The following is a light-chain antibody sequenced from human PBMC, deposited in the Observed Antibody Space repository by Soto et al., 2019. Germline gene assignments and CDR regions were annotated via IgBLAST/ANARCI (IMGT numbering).Light chain of an antibody. CDR2: EVS. CDR1: SSDVGGYNY. J-gene: IGLJ1*01. CDR3: NSYTSSSTLV. V-gene: IGLV2-14*01. Sequence: QSVLTQPASVSGSPGQSITIPCTGTSSDVGGYNYVSWYQQHPGKAPKLMIYEVSNRPSGVSNRFSGSKSGNTASLTISGLQAEDEADYYCNSYTSSSTLVFGTGTKLTVL.